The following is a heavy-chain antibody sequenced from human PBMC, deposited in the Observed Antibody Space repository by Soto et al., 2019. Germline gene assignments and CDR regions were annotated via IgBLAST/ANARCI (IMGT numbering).Heavy chain of an antibody. CDR3: ASPKIAFYNWFAP. V-gene: IGHV4-30-4*01. CDR2: IYYSGST. CDR1: GGSISSGGYY. D-gene: IGHD3-22*01. J-gene: IGHJ5*02. Sequence: SETLSLTCTVSGGSISSGGYYWSWIRQPPGKGLEWIGYIYYSGSTYYNPSLKSRVTISVDTSKNQFSLKLSSVTAADTAVYYCASPKIAFYNWFAPRAQRTLVTVSS.